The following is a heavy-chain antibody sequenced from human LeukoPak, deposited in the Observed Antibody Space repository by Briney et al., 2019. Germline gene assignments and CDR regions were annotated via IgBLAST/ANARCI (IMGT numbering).Heavy chain of an antibody. D-gene: IGHD2-2*01. CDR1: GFTFSSYA. V-gene: IGHV3-23*01. Sequence: PGGPLRLSCAASGFTFSSYAISWVRQAPGKGLEWVSTISGSGGSTYYADSVKGRFTISRDNSKNTLYLQMNSLRAEDTAVYYCAKGTCSSTSCFPYYFDYWGQGTLVTVSS. J-gene: IGHJ4*02. CDR2: ISGSGGST. CDR3: AKGTCSSTSCFPYYFDY.